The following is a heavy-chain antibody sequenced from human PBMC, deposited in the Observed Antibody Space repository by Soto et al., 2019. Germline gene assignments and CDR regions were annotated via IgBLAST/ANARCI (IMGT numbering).Heavy chain of an antibody. Sequence: LVESGGGLVKPGGSLRLSCAASGFDFRTYTMHWVRQAPGKGLEWVSSINTIGSYIYYADSLRGRFTISRDNAKNSRYLQMNSLRAEDTAVYYCARDTFNMVRGVMRGTYFGMDGWGRGTTVIVSS. J-gene: IGHJ6*02. CDR1: GFDFRTYT. D-gene: IGHD3-10*01. CDR2: INTIGSYI. CDR3: ARDTFNMVRGVMRGTYFGMDG. V-gene: IGHV3-21*01.